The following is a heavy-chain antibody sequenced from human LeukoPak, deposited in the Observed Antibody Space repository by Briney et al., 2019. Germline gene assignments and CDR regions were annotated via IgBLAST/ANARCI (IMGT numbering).Heavy chain of an antibody. J-gene: IGHJ4*02. CDR2: INPNSGGT. CDR3: ARAVKYRSGPLTDLLPYYFDY. D-gene: IGHD6-19*01. V-gene: IGHV1-2*02. Sequence: ASVKVSCKASGYTFTGYYMHWVRQASGQGLEWMGWINPNSGGTNYAQEFQGRVTITRDTSANTAYMELSSLRSEDMAVYYCARAVKYRSGPLTDLLPYYFDYWGQGTLVTVSS. CDR1: GYTFTGYY.